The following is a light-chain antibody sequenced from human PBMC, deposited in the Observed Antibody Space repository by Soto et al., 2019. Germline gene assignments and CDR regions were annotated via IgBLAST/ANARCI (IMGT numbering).Light chain of an antibody. CDR2: GAS. V-gene: IGKV3-20*01. J-gene: IGKJ1*01. Sequence: EIVLTHSPVTLSLSPGEIATLSCRASQSVSSSYLAWYQQKPGQAPRLLIYGASSRVTGIPDRFSDSGSGTDFTLTISRLEPEDFAVYYCQQYGSSLTWTFGQGTKVEIK. CDR3: QQYGSSLTWT. CDR1: QSVSSSY.